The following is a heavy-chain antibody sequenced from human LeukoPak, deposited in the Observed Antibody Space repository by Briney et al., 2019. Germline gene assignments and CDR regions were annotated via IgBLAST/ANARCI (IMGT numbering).Heavy chain of an antibody. CDR2: IYTSGST. CDR1: GGSISSHY. V-gene: IGHV4-4*07. CDR3: ARGLDIVVVPAQGVDWFDP. D-gene: IGHD2-2*03. J-gene: IGHJ5*02. Sequence: PSETLSLTCTVSGGSISSHYRSWIRQPAGKGLEWIGRIYTSGSTNYNPSLKSRVTMSVDTSKNQFSLKLSSVTAADTAVYYCARGLDIVVVPAQGVDWFDPWGQGTLVTVSS.